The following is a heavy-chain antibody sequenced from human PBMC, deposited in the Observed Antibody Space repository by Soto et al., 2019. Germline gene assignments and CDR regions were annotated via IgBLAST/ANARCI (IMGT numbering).Heavy chain of an antibody. D-gene: IGHD2-2*01. CDR1: GYSFTNYW. V-gene: IGHV5-51*01. CDR3: TRPRQYCFSRMCLDHYYSSLGV. Sequence: GESLKISCKATGYSFTNYWIGWVRQMPGKGLEWMGTIYPGDSDTRYGPAFEGQVTISADKSITTAYLQWSSLKASDTAVYFCTRPRQYCFSRMCLDHYYSSLGVWGQGTTVTVSS. J-gene: IGHJ6*02. CDR2: IYPGDSDT.